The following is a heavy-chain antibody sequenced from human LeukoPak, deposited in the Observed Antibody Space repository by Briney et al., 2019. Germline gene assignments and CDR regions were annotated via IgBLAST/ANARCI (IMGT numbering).Heavy chain of an antibody. CDR1: GFSFSGHS. J-gene: IGHJ4*02. CDR2: ISPRGDFT. Sequence: GGSLRLSCAASGFSFSGHSMTWVRQAPGKGLDWVATISPRGDFTFYADSVKGRFTISRDNAKNTLYLQMNSLRAEDTAVYYCVRAGAYHFDNWGQGTLVTVSS. CDR3: VRAGAYHFDN. V-gene: IGHV3-21*06. D-gene: IGHD3-16*01.